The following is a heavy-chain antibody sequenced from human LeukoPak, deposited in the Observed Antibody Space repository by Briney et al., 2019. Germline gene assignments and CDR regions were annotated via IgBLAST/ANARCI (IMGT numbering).Heavy chain of an antibody. CDR1: DGSISSYY. CDR3: VRHLLFYYFYYIDV. D-gene: IGHD3-10*01. CDR2: IYYDGST. Sequence: PSETLSLTCSVSDGSISSYYWSWIRQPPGKGLEWIGYIYYDGSTNYNPSLSSRVTISLDMSKSQFSLKVTSLTAADTAVYYCVRHLLFYYFYYIDVWGKGTTVTVSS. V-gene: IGHV4-59*08. J-gene: IGHJ6*03.